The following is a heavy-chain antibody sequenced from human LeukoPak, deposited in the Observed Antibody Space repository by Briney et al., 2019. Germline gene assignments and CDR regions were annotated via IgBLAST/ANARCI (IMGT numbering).Heavy chain of an antibody. J-gene: IGHJ6*02. Sequence: GGSLRLSCSASGFTFSSYAMRWVRQAPGKGLEYVSAISSNGGSTYYADSVKGRFTISRDNSKNTLYPQMSSLRAEDTAVYYCVKDRYYYDSSGYLDVWGQGTTVTVSS. CDR2: ISSNGGST. CDR3: VKDRYYYDSSGYLDV. D-gene: IGHD3-22*01. V-gene: IGHV3-64D*06. CDR1: GFTFSSYA.